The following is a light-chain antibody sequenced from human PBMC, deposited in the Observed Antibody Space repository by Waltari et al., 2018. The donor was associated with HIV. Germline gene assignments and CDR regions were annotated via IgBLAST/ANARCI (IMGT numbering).Light chain of an antibody. CDR1: TLPQKY. J-gene: IGLJ3*02. Sequence: SYELTQPPSVSVSPGQTARITCSGDTLPQKYAHWYQQKSGQAPVLGIYEDIKRPSGIPERVAGSSAGTMAILTISGAQVEDEADYYCYAIESNGNQRVFGGGTQRTVL. V-gene: IGLV3-10*01. CDR3: YAIESNGNQRV. CDR2: EDI.